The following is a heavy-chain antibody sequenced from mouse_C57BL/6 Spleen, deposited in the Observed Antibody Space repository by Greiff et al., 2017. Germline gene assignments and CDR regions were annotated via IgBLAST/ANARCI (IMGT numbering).Heavy chain of an antibody. D-gene: IGHD2-3*01. CDR3: ARDGYYEAAY. J-gene: IGHJ3*01. Sequence: QVQLQQPGAELVRPGSSVKLSCKASGYTFTSYWMDWVKQRPGQGLEWIGNIYPSDSETHYNQKFKDKATLTVDKSSSTAYMQLSSLTSEDSAVYYCARDGYYEAAYWGQGTLVTVSA. CDR1: GYTFTSYW. V-gene: IGHV1-61*01. CDR2: IYPSDSET.